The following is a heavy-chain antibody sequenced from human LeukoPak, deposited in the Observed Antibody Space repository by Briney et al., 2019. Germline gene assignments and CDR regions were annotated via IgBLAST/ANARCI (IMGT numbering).Heavy chain of an antibody. J-gene: IGHJ4*02. Sequence: ASVKVSSKASGGTFSSYAISWVRQAPGQGLEWMGRIIPILGIANYAQKFQGRVTITADKSTSTAYMELSSLRSEDTAVYYCARDLQDEKSQLEADSRPHWVDYWGQGTLVTVSS. D-gene: IGHD5-24*01. V-gene: IGHV1-69*04. CDR2: IIPILGIA. CDR1: GGTFSSYA. CDR3: ARDLQDEKSQLEADSRPHWVDY.